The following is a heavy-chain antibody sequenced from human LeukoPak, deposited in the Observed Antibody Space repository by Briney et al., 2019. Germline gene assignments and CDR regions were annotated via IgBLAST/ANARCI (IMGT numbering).Heavy chain of an antibody. CDR3: ARGGVDTAMVDY. V-gene: IGHV4-39*07. J-gene: IGHJ4*02. D-gene: IGHD5-18*01. CDR2: IYYSGST. CDR1: GGSISSSSYY. Sequence: SETLSLTCTVSGGSISSSSYYWGWIRQPLGKGLEWIGSIYYSGSTYYNPSLKSRVTISVDTSKNQFSLKLSSVTAADTAVYYCARGGVDTAMVDYWGQGTLVTVSS.